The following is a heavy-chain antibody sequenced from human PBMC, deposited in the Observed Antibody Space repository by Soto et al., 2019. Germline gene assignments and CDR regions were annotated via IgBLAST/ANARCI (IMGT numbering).Heavy chain of an antibody. CDR2: IYYSGST. Sequence: SETLSLTCTVSGGSISSSSYYWGWIRQPPGKGLEWIGSIYYSGSTYYNPSLKSRVTISVDTSKNHFSLKLSSVTAADTAVYYCARQLGPMGAFDIWGQGTMVTVSS. CDR1: GGSISSSSYY. J-gene: IGHJ3*02. V-gene: IGHV4-39*01. D-gene: IGHD7-27*01. CDR3: ARQLGPMGAFDI.